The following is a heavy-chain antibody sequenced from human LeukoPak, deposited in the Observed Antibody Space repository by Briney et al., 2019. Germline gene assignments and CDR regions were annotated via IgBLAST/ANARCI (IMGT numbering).Heavy chain of an antibody. V-gene: IGHV4-59*08. CDR3: ARGRGLGVITPYSDS. CDR2: ISYRGGT. CDR1: GGATSSDH. J-gene: IGHJ4*02. D-gene: IGHD3-16*02. Sequence: SETLSLTCTVSGGATSSDHWSWIRQPPEKGLEWIGCISYRGGTNYNPSLKSRVTISVDTSKKHFSLKLTSVTAADTGIYYCARGRGLGVITPYSDSWGQGTLVTVSS.